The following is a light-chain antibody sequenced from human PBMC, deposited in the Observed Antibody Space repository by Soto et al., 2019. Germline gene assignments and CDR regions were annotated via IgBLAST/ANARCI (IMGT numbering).Light chain of an antibody. V-gene: IGKV3-20*01. CDR1: QSVGGSS. Sequence: ETVLTQYPGTLSLSPGERATLSCRASQSVGGSSLAWYQQRPGQAPRLLIYHTSNRATGIPDRFSGSGSGTDFTLTISRLEPEDFAVYYCQQYHSSPRTFGQGTKVEIK. CDR3: QQYHSSPRT. J-gene: IGKJ1*01. CDR2: HTS.